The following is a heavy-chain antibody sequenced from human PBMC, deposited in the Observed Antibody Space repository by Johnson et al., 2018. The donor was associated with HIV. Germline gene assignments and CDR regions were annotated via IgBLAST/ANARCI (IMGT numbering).Heavy chain of an antibody. CDR2: ISYDGSNT. J-gene: IGHJ3*02. Sequence: QVQLVESGGGVVQPGRSLRLSCAASGFTFNSYGMHWVRQAPGKGLAWVALISYDGSNTYYADSVWGRFPISRALSKNTLYLQMDSLRPDDTSLYYCARGRKDIEAADGLDNDAFDIWGQGTLVTVSS. CDR1: GFTFNSYG. V-gene: IGHV3-30*03. CDR3: ARGRKDIEAADGLDNDAFDI. D-gene: IGHD6-13*01.